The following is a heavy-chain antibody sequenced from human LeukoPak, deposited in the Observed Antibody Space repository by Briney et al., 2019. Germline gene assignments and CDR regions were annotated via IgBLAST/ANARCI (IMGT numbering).Heavy chain of an antibody. J-gene: IGHJ4*02. Sequence: SVKVSCKASGYTFTSYAISWVRQAPGQGLEWMGRIIPILGIANYAQKFQGRVTITADKSTSTAYMELSSLRSEDTAVYYCAAISSGKPNVCFYFDYWGQLPLVTVSS. CDR3: AAISSGKPNVCFYFDY. CDR2: IIPILGIA. V-gene: IGHV1-69*04. D-gene: IGHD3-22*01. CDR1: GYTFTSYA.